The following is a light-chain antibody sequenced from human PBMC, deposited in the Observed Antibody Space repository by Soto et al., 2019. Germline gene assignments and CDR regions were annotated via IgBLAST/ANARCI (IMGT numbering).Light chain of an antibody. CDR1: QSVSSD. V-gene: IGKV3-15*01. CDR2: GAS. J-gene: IGKJ1*01. Sequence: EIVMTQSPATLSVSPGERATLSFRASQSVSSDLAWYHQKPGQAPGLLIYGASSRAAGIPARFSGSGSGTEFTLTINSLQSEDFAVYYCQQYNNWPRTCGQGTKVDIK. CDR3: QQYNNWPRT.